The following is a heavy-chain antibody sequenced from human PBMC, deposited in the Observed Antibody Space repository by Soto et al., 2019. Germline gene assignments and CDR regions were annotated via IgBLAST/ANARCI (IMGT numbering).Heavy chain of an antibody. CDR3: AKELRVARYWYFDL. V-gene: IGHV3-23*01. CDR2: LSGSGGDT. CDR1: GFTFSSYD. Sequence: EVQLLESGGGLVQPGGSLRLSCAASGFTFSSYDMSWVRQAPGKGLEWVSTLSGSGGDTYYADSVKGRFSISRDNSKNTLYLQMTSLRAEDTAVSYWAKELRVARYWYFDLWGRGALVTVSS. J-gene: IGHJ2*01.